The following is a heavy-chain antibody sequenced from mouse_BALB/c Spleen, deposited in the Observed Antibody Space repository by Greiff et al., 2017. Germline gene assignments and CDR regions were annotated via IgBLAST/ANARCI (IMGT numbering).Heavy chain of an antibody. V-gene: IGHV5-17*02. CDR3: ARSAYYYGSSPYYAMDY. J-gene: IGHJ4*01. Sequence: EVKLMESGGGLVQPGGSRKLSCAASGFTFSSFGMHWVRQAPEKGLEWVAYISSGSSTIYYADTVKGRFTISRDNPKNTLFLQMTSLRSEDTAMYYCARSAYYYGSSPYYAMDYWGQGTSVTVSS. CDR1: GFTFSSFG. D-gene: IGHD1-1*01. CDR2: ISSGSSTI.